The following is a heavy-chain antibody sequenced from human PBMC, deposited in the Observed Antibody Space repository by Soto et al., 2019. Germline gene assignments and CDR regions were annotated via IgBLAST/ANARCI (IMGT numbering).Heavy chain of an antibody. CDR2: MNPNSGNT. V-gene: IGHV1-8*01. CDR3: ARVSRSIAAPRDYYYYMDV. Sequence: GASVKVSCKASGYTFTSYDINWVRQAIGQGLEWMGWMNPNSGNTGYAQKFQGRVTMTRNTSISTAYMELSSLRSEDTAVYYCARVSRSIAAPRDYYYYMDVWGKGTTVTVSS. J-gene: IGHJ6*03. D-gene: IGHD6-6*01. CDR1: GYTFTSYD.